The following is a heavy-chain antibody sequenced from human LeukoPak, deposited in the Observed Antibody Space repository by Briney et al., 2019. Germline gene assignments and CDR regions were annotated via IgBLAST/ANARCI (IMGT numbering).Heavy chain of an antibody. CDR3: SGDPGPYCTTTCYVDY. V-gene: IGHV4-59*01. D-gene: IGHD2-2*01. CDR2: IYYSGST. CDR1: GASISSYY. J-gene: IGHJ4*02. Sequence: PSETLSLTCTVSGASISSYYWSWIRQPPGKGLEWIGYIYYSGSTNYNPSLKSRVTISLDTSKNQFSLKLSSVTASDPALYYCSGDPGPYCTTTCYVDYWGQGTLVTVSS.